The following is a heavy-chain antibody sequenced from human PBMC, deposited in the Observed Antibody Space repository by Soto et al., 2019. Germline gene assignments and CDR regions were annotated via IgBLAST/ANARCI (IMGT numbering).Heavy chain of an antibody. CDR1: GFTFSDYY. D-gene: IGHD3-3*01. CDR3: ARKEITIFGVVTNYFDY. J-gene: IGHJ4*02. CDR2: ISSSGSTI. V-gene: IGHV3-11*01. Sequence: GGSLRLSCAASGFTFSDYYMSWIRQAPGKGLEWVSYISSSGSTIYYADPVKGRFTISRDNAKNSLYLQMNSLRAEDTAVYYCARKEITIFGVVTNYFDYWGQGTLVTVSS.